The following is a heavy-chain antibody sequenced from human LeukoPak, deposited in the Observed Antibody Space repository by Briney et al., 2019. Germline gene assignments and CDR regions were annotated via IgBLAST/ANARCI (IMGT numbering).Heavy chain of an antibody. CDR3: ARSYGSGSYSEY. V-gene: IGHV5-51*01. CDR1: GYSFSTHW. J-gene: IGHJ4*02. Sequence: KSGESLKISCQGSGYSFSTHWIGWVRQMPGKGLEWMGIIYPGDSDTRYSPSFQGQVTISADKSISTAYLQWSSLKASDTAIYYCARSYGSGSYSEYWGQGTLVTVSS. D-gene: IGHD3-10*01. CDR2: IYPGDSDT.